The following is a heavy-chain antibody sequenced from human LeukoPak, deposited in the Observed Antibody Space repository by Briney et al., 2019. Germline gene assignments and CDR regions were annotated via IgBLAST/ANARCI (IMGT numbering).Heavy chain of an antibody. CDR2: INHSGST. D-gene: IGHD5-18*01. CDR3: ARARGYSYTIYFDY. J-gene: IGHJ4*02. V-gene: IGHV4-34*01. CDR1: GGSFSGYY. Sequence: SETLSLTCAVYGGSFSGYYWSWIRQPPGKGLEWIGGINHSGSTNYNPSLKSRVTISVDTSKNQFSLKLSSVTAADTAVYYCARARGYSYTIYFDYWGQGTLVTVSS.